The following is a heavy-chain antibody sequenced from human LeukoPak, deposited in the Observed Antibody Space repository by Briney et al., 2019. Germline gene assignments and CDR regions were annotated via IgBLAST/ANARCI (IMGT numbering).Heavy chain of an antibody. Sequence: ASVKVSCKASGYTFTDYYMHWVRQAPGQGLEWMGWINPNSGGTNYAQSFQGRVTMTRDTSISTAYMELSRLRSDDTAVYYCARQDYYDSTGLDYRGQGTLVTVSS. CDR3: ARQDYYDSTGLDY. V-gene: IGHV1-2*02. J-gene: IGHJ4*02. CDR1: GYTFTDYY. D-gene: IGHD3-22*01. CDR2: INPNSGGT.